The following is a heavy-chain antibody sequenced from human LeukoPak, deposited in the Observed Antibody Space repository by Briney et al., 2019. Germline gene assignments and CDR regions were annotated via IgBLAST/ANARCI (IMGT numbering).Heavy chain of an antibody. CDR2: ISGSGGST. CDR3: AKGDSSSYYYGMDV. Sequence: PGRSLRLSCAASGFTFDDYAMHWVRQAPGKGLEWVSAISGSGGSTYYADSVKGRFTISRDNSKNTLYLQMNSLRAEDTAVYYCAKGDSSSYYYGMDVWGQGTTVTVSS. J-gene: IGHJ6*02. D-gene: IGHD5-18*01. V-gene: IGHV3-23*01. CDR1: GFTFDDYA.